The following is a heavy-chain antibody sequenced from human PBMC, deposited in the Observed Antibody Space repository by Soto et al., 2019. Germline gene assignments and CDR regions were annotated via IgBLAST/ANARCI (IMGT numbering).Heavy chain of an antibody. CDR1: GFSLSTSGVG. CDR2: IYWDDDK. J-gene: IGHJ4*02. CDR3: AHPFYDGTIGYYYYLDY. Sequence: QITLNESGPTLVKPTQTLTLTCTFSGFSLSTSGVGVGWIRQPPGKALEWLALIYWDDDKRYNPSLKSRLTITKDTSKNQVVLTMTNMEPADTTTYFWAHPFYDGTIGYYYYLDYWGQGTLVTVSS. D-gene: IGHD3-22*01. V-gene: IGHV2-5*02.